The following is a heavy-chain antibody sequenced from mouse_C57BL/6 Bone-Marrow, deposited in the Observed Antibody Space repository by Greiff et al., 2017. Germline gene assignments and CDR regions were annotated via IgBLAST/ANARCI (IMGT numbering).Heavy chain of an antibody. D-gene: IGHD2-3*01. CDR3: TTDDPDY. Sequence: EVQLQESGAELVRPGASVKLSCTASGFNIKDDYMHWVKQRPEQGLEWIGWIDPENGDTEYASKFQGKATITADTSSNTAYLQLSSLTSEDTAVYYCTTDDPDYWGQGTTLTVSS. V-gene: IGHV14-4*01. CDR2: IDPENGDT. CDR1: GFNIKDDY. J-gene: IGHJ2*01.